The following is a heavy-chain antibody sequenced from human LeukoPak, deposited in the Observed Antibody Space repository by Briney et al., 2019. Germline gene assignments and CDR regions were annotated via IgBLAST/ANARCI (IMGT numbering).Heavy chain of an antibody. D-gene: IGHD3-10*01. CDR2: IKQDGSEK. CDR3: AKDSSVNY. V-gene: IGHV3-7*04. Sequence: PGGSLRLSCIASGFTFSTSWMSWVRQAPGKGLEWVANIKQDGSEKYYVDSVKGRFTISRDNAKNSLFLQMNSLRAEDTAVYHCAKDSSVNYWGQGTLVTVSP. J-gene: IGHJ4*02. CDR1: GFTFSTSW.